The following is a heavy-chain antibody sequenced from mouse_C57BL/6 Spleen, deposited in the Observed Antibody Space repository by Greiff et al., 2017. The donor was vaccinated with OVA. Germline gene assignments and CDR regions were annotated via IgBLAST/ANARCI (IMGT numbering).Heavy chain of an antibody. CDR1: GFTFSSYC. V-gene: IGHV5-6*02. CDR2: ISSGGSYT. CDR3: ASTYYYAMDY. D-gene: IGHD5-1*01. J-gene: IGHJ4*01. Sequence: DVMLVESGGDLAKPGGSLKLSCAASGFTFSSYCMSWVRQTPDKRLEWVATISSGGSYTYYPDSVKGRFTISRDNAKNTLYLQMSSLKSEDTAMYYCASTYYYAMDYWGQGTSVTVSS.